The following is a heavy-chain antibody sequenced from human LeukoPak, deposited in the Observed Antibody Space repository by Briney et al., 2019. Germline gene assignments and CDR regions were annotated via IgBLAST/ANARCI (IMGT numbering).Heavy chain of an antibody. D-gene: IGHD4-4*01. J-gene: IGHJ6*02. Sequence: SQTLSLTCAISGDSVSSNSAAWNWIRQSPSRGLEWLGRTYYRSKWYNDYAVSVKSRITINPDTSKNQFSLQLNSVTPEDTAVYYCASYSVMDAQRYYYYYGMDVWGQGTTVTVSS. V-gene: IGHV6-1*01. CDR2: TYYRSKWYN. CDR1: GDSVSSNSAA. CDR3: ASYSVMDAQRYYYYYGMDV.